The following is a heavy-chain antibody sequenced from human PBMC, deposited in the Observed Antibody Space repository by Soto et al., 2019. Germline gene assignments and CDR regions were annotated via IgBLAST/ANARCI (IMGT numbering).Heavy chain of an antibody. J-gene: IGHJ6*02. D-gene: IGHD2-2*01. CDR2: IYYSGST. Sequence: SETLSLTCTVSGVSISSGGYYWSWIRQHPGKGLEWIGYIYYSGSTYYNPSLKSRVTISVDTSNNQFSLRLSFVTAADTAVYYCARAALVPEGLYYYYHGIDVWGPGTTVTVSS. CDR1: GVSISSGGYY. CDR3: ARAALVPEGLYYYYHGIDV. V-gene: IGHV4-31*03.